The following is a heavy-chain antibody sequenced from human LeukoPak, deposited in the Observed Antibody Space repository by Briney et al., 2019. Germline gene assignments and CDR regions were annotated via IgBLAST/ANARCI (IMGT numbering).Heavy chain of an antibody. V-gene: IGHV3-33*01. CDR1: GFSFSSYG. Sequence: GGTLTLSCAASGFSFSSYGMQRVRQAPGKELEWVAIIWYDGSNKYYEDCVKGRFTISRDNSKNTLYLQMNSLRAEDTAVYYCARGYRGYDPPGWFDPWGQGTLVTVSS. J-gene: IGHJ5*02. CDR3: ARGYRGYDPPGWFDP. D-gene: IGHD5-12*01. CDR2: IWYDGSNK.